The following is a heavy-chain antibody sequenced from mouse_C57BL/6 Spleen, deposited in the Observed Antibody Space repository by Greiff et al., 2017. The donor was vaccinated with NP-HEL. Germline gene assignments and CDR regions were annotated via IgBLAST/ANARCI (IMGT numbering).Heavy chain of an antibody. Sequence: EVQLVESGGGLVQPKGSLKLSCAASGFSFNTYAMNWVRQAPGKGLEWVARIRSKSNNYATYYADSVKDRFTISRDDSESMLYLQMNNLKTEDTAMYYCVRPNFYYGSSYEFAYWGQGTLVTVSA. CDR1: GFSFNTYA. CDR2: IRSKSNNYAT. J-gene: IGHJ3*01. CDR3: VRPNFYYGSSYEFAY. D-gene: IGHD1-1*01. V-gene: IGHV10-1*01.